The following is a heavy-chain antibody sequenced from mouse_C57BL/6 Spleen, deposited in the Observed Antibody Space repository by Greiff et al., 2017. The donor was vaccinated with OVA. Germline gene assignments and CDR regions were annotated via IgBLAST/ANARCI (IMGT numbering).Heavy chain of an antibody. V-gene: IGHV1-82*01. CDR3: AGYDGYYLDY. CDR2: IYPGDGDT. J-gene: IGHJ2*01. D-gene: IGHD2-3*01. Sequence: QVQLQQSGPELVKPGASVKISCKASGYAFSSSWMNWVKQRPGQGLEWIGRIYPGDGDTNYNGKFKGKATLTADKSSSTAYMQLSSLTSEDSAVYFCAGYDGYYLDYWGQGTTLTVSS. CDR1: GYAFSSSW.